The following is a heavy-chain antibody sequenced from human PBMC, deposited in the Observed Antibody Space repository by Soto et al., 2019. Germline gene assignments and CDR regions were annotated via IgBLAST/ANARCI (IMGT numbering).Heavy chain of an antibody. Sequence: AGGSLRLSCAVAGYTFANHWMHWVRQAPGKGLEWVSRTNSDGSLINYADSVKGRFTVSRDNARNTLYLQMNSLRVEDTAVYYCATAEVDYWGPGTLVTVSS. CDR2: TNSDGSLI. V-gene: IGHV3-74*01. CDR1: GYTFANHW. CDR3: ATAEVDY. J-gene: IGHJ4*02.